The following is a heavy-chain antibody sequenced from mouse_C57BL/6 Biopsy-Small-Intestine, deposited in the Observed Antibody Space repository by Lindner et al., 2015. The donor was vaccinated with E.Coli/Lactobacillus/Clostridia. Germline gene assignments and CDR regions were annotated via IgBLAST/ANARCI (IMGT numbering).Heavy chain of an antibody. CDR3: AIDGYPPYYFDY. CDR2: IYPRSGNT. J-gene: IGHJ2*01. V-gene: IGHV1-81*01. D-gene: IGHD2-3*01. Sequence: VQLQESGAELARPGASVKLSCKASGYTFTSYGISWVKQRTGQGLEWIGEIYPRSGNTYYNEKFKGKATLTADKSSSTAYMKLRSLTSEDSAVYFCAIDGYPPYYFDYWGQGTTLTVSS. CDR1: GYTFTSYG.